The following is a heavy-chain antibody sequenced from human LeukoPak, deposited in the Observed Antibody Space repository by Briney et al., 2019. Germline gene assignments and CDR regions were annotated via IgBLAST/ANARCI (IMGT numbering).Heavy chain of an antibody. CDR1: GFTFSSHG. V-gene: IGHV3-23*01. CDR2: ISGSGDTT. CDR3: AKDRDPYDYGSGSYYNGVFDY. J-gene: IGHJ4*02. D-gene: IGHD3-10*01. Sequence: PGGSLRLSCAASGFTFSSHGMNWVRQAPGKGLEWVSGISGSGDTTYYADSVKGRFTISRDDSKNTLYLQMNSLRAEDTAVYYCAKDRDPYDYGSGSYYNGVFDYWGQGTLVTVSS.